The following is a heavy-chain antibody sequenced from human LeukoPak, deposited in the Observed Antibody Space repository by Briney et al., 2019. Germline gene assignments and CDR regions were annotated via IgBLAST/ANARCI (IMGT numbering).Heavy chain of an antibody. CDR2: IFHTGST. J-gene: IGHJ4*02. CDR3: ASRLHFYSMTWYNFDF. D-gene: IGHD6-13*01. Sequence: SETLSLTCTVSGGSISSYYWSWIRQPPGKGLEWIGEIFHTGSTNYNPSLKSRVTMLVDKSENQFSLRLTSVTAADTAIYYCASRLHFYSMTWYNFDFWGQGTLVTVSS. CDR1: GGSISSYY. V-gene: IGHV4-59*12.